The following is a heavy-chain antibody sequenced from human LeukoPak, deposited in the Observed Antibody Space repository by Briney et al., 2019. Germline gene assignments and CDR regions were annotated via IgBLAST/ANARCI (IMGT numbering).Heavy chain of an antibody. CDR3: ASFEFTTVGNDAFDI. J-gene: IGHJ3*02. CDR1: GFTFSSYS. V-gene: IGHV3-21*01. Sequence: QPGGSLRLSCAASGFTFSSYSMNWVRQAPGKGLEWVSSISSSSSYIYYADSVKGRFTISRDNAKNSLYLQMDSLRAEDTAVYYCASFEFTTVGNDAFDIWGQGTMVTVSS. D-gene: IGHD4-23*01. CDR2: ISSSSSYI.